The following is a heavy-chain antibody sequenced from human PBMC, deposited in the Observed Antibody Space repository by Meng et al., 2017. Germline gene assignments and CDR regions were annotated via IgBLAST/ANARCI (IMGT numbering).Heavy chain of an antibody. D-gene: IGHD6-6*01. CDR1: GGSISSSTW. J-gene: IGHJ4*02. CDR3: ARLESIAARQRAVYYFDY. V-gene: IGHV4-4*02. CDR2: IYHSGST. Sequence: QGQRQEAGPGLVNPAGTLSPTCAVSGGSISSSTWWSWVRQPPGKGLEWIGEIYHSGSTNYNPSLKSRVTISVDKSKNQFSLKLSSVTAADTAVYYCARLESIAARQRAVYYFDYWGQGTLVTVSS.